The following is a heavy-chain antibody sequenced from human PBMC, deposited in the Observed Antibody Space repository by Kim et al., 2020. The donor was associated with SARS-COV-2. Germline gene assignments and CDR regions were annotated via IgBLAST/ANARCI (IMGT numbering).Heavy chain of an antibody. D-gene: IGHD7-27*01. CDR1: GFTFSTYA. Sequence: GGSLRLSCAVSGFTFSTYAMTWVRQAPGKGLEWVSEISGSGGSTYYADSVKGRFTISRDNSKNTLYLQMNSLRAEDTAVYYCAKDPNWGYYFDDWGQGTLVTVSS. J-gene: IGHJ4*02. CDR2: ISGSGGST. V-gene: IGHV3-23*01. CDR3: AKDPNWGYYFDD.